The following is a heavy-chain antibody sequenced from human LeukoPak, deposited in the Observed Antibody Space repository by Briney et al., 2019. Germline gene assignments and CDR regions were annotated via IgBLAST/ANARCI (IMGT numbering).Heavy chain of an antibody. CDR2: ISDSGGRT. CDR3: AKGTSGPPDF. J-gene: IGHJ4*02. V-gene: IGHV3-23*01. D-gene: IGHD3-10*01. CDR1: GFTFGSYA. Sequence: PGGSLRLSCAASGFTFGSYAMNWVRQAPGKGLEWVSVISDSGGRTYYADSVKGRFTISRDNSKNTLYLQMNSLRAEDTAMFYCAKGTSGPPDFRGQGTLVTVSS.